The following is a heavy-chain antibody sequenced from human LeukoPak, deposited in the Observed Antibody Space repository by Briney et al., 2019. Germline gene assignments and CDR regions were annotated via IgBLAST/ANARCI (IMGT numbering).Heavy chain of an antibody. J-gene: IGHJ6*02. CDR3: AKLGIAAEGDTFYYYGMDV. CDR2: IYSAGAT. V-gene: IGHV3-66*01. D-gene: IGHD6-13*01. Sequence: GGSLRLSCAASGFTVSDNYMTWVRQAPGKGLEWVSSIYSAGATHYAESVKGRFTISRDNSKNTLYLQMNSLRAEDTAVYYCAKLGIAAEGDTFYYYGMDVWGQGTTVTVSS. CDR1: GFTVSDNY.